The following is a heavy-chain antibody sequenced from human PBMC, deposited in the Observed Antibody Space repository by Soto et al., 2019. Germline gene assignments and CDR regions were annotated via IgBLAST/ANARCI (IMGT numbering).Heavy chain of an antibody. D-gene: IGHD3-22*01. CDR3: ARDCYDSSGYCDGMDV. Sequence: GGSLRLSCAASGFTFSSYAMHWVRQAPGKGLEWVAVISYDGSNKYYADSVKGRFTISRDNSKNTLYLQMNSLRAEDTAVYYCARDCYDSSGYCDGMDVWGQGTTVTVSS. J-gene: IGHJ6*02. CDR1: GFTFSSYA. V-gene: IGHV3-30-3*01. CDR2: ISYDGSNK.